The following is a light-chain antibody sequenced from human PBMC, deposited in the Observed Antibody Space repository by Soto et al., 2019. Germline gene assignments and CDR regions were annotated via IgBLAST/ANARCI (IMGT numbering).Light chain of an antibody. CDR1: QSISSW. CDR2: KAS. V-gene: IGKV1-5*03. Sequence: DIQMTQSPSTLAASLGDRVTITCRASQSISSWLAWYQQKPGKAPKLLIYKASSLQSGVPSRFRGSGSGTEFTLTISSLQPDDFETYYCQQYNSYLLTFGGGTKVDIK. J-gene: IGKJ4*01. CDR3: QQYNSYLLT.